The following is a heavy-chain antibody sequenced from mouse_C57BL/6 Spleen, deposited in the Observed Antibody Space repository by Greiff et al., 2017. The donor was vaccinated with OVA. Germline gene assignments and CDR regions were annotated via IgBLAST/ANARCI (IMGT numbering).Heavy chain of an antibody. CDR3: ARKFPYGNPFDY. Sequence: EVQLVESGGGLVKPGGSLKLSCAASGFTFSSYAMPWVRQTPEKRLEWVATISDGGSYTYYPDNVKGRFTISRDNAKNNLYLQMSHLKSEDTAMYYCARKFPYGNPFDYWGQGTTLTVSS. D-gene: IGHD2-1*01. CDR2: ISDGGSYT. J-gene: IGHJ2*01. CDR1: GFTFSSYA. V-gene: IGHV5-4*01.